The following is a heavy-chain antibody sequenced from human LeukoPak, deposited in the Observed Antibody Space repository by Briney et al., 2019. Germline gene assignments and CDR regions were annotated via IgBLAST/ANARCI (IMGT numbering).Heavy chain of an antibody. CDR1: GFSISSGYY. Sequence: NPSETLSLTCAVSGFSISSGYYWGWIRQPPGEGLEWIGTIYHSGSSNCNPSLKSRVSLSVDTSKNQFSLKLSSVTAADTAVYYCARDPPSYGDLRGYSFDYWGQGTLVTVSS. J-gene: IGHJ4*02. D-gene: IGHD4-17*01. CDR3: ARDPPSYGDLRGYSFDY. V-gene: IGHV4-38-2*02. CDR2: IYHSGSS.